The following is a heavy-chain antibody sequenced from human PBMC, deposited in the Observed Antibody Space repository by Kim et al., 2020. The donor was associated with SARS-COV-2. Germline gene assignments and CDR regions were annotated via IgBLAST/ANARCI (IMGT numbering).Heavy chain of an antibody. V-gene: IGHV4-34*01. Sequence: SETLSLTCAVYGGSFSGYYWSWIRQPPGKGLEWIGEINHSGSTNYNPSLTSRVTISVDTSKNQFSLKLSSVTAADTAVYYCAGGGGSYYGGYYYGMDVWGQGTTVTVSS. CDR2: INHSGST. D-gene: IGHD1-26*01. CDR1: GGSFSGYY. CDR3: AGGGGSYYGGYYYGMDV. J-gene: IGHJ6*02.